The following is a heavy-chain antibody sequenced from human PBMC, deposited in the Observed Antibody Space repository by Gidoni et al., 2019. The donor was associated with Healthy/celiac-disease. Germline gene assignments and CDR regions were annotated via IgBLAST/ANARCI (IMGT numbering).Heavy chain of an antibody. V-gene: IGHV3-23*01. CDR3: AKAPDYGDKLFDY. CDR2: ISGSGGST. CDR1: GFTFSSYA. J-gene: IGHJ4*02. Sequence: EVQLLESGGGLVQPGGSLSLSCAASGFTFSSYAMSWVRQAPGKGLEWVSAISGSGGSTYYADSVKGRFTISRDNSKNTLYLQMNSLRAEDTAVYYCAKAPDYGDKLFDYWGQGTLVTVSS. D-gene: IGHD4-17*01.